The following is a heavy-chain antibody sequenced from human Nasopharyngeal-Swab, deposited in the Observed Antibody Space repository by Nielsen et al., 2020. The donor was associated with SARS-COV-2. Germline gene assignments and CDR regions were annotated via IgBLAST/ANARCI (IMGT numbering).Heavy chain of an antibody. V-gene: IGHV3-23*01. CDR2: ISGSGDTT. D-gene: IGHD2-21*01. J-gene: IGHJ6*02. CDR1: GFTFSSYA. Sequence: GGSLRLSCEASGFTFSSYAMTWVRQAPGKGLEWVSIISGSGDTTYYADSVKDRFTISRDNSKNTLYLQTNSLRVEDTAVYYCAKAPYLRGLDVWGQGTTVTVSS. CDR3: AKAPYLRGLDV.